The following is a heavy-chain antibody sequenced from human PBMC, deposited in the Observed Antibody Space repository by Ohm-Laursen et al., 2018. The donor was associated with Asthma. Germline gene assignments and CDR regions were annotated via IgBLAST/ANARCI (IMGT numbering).Heavy chain of an antibody. Sequence: SLRLSCTASGFTVGSDYMTWVRQAPGKGLEWVGRIRSKANSYATAYAASVKGRFTISRDDSKNTAYLQMNSLKTEDTAVYYCAAGLSGSYGYWGQGTLVTVSS. CDR3: AAGLSGSYGY. D-gene: IGHD1-26*01. CDR1: GFTVGSDY. V-gene: IGHV3-73*01. J-gene: IGHJ4*02. CDR2: IRSKANSYAT.